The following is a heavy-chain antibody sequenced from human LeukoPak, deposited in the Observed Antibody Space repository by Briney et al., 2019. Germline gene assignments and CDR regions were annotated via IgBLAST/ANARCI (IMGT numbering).Heavy chain of an antibody. CDR2: IYYSGST. J-gene: IGHJ4*02. D-gene: IGHD3-10*01. CDR1: GGSVSSGSYY. Sequence: SETLSLTCTVSGGSVSSGSYYWSWIRQPPGKGLEWIGYIYYSGSTNYNPSLKSRVTISVDTSKNQFSLKLSSVTAADTAVYYCASRSYYPSDGGQGTLVTVSS. CDR3: ASRSYYPSD. V-gene: IGHV4-61*01.